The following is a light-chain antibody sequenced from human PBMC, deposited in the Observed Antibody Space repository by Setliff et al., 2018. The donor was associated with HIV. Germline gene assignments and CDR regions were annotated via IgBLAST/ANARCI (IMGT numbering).Light chain of an antibody. J-gene: IGLJ3*02. CDR1: SSDIGAYDF. CDR2: HVT. CDR3: SSFTTSKTLE. Sequence: QSALTQPASVSGSPGQSITISCTGTSSDIGAYDFVSWYQQHPGKAPKLMIFHVTERPSGISDRFSGSKSDNTASLTISGLQTEDEADYYCSSFTTSKTLEFGGGTKGTVL. V-gene: IGLV2-14*03.